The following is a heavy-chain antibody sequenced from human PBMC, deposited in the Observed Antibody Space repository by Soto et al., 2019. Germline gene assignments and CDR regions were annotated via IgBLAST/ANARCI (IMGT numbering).Heavy chain of an antibody. J-gene: IGHJ6*02. CDR1: GYTFTSYD. V-gene: IGHV1-8*01. CDR3: ARGQRPNWGYPYGMDV. Sequence: QVQLVQSGAEVKKPGASVKVSCKASGYTFTSYDINWVRQATGQGLEWMGWMNPNSGNTGYAQKFQGRVTMTRNTSISTAYMELSSLRSEDTAVYYCARGQRPNWGYPYGMDVWGQGTTVTVSS. D-gene: IGHD7-27*01. CDR2: MNPNSGNT.